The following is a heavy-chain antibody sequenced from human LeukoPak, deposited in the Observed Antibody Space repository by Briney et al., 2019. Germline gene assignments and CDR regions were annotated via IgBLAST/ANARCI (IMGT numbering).Heavy chain of an antibody. D-gene: IGHD3-10*01. CDR1: GGSFSGYH. J-gene: IGHJ4*02. V-gene: IGHV4-34*01. CDR2: INHSGST. Sequence: SETLSLTCAVYGGSFSGYHWSWIRQPPGKGLEWIGEINHSGSTNYNPSLKSRVTISVDTSKNQFSLKLSSVTAADTAVYHCARAVRGSGSPHWGQGTLVTVSS. CDR3: ARAVRGSGSPH.